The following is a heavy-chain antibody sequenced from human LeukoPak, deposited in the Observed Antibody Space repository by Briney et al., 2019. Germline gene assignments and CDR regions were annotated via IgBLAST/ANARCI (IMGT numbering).Heavy chain of an antibody. V-gene: IGHV1-69*13. CDR2: IIPIFGTA. J-gene: IGHJ4*02. CDR3: ARSYSSGWYVVKYFDY. D-gene: IGHD6-19*01. Sequence: ASVKVSCKASGGTFSSYAISWVRQAPGQGLEWMGGIIPIFGTANYAQKFQGRVTITADESTSTAYMELSSLRSEDTAVYYCARSYSSGWYVVKYFDYWGQGTLVTVSS. CDR1: GGTFSSYA.